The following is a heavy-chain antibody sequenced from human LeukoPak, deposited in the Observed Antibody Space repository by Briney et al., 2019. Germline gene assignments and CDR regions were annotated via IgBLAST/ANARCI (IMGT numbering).Heavy chain of an antibody. V-gene: IGHV5-51*01. J-gene: IGHJ5*02. CDR3: ARQIGSLYDYGDYGWFDP. Sequence: GESLKVSCKGSGYSFTSYWIGWVRQMPGKGLEWMGIIYPGDSDTRYSPSFQGQVTISADKSISTAYLQWSSLKASDTAMYYCARQIGSLYDYGDYGWFDPWGQGTLVTVSS. CDR1: GYSFTSYW. CDR2: IYPGDSDT. D-gene: IGHD4-17*01.